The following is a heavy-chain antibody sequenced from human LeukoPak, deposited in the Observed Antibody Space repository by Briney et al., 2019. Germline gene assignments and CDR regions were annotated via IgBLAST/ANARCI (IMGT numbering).Heavy chain of an antibody. CDR2: IWYDGSNK. D-gene: IGHD6-19*01. Sequence: PGGSLRLSCAASGXTFSSYGMHWVRQAPGKGLEWVAVIWYDGSNKYYADSVKGRFTISRDNSKNTLYLQMNSLRAEDTAVYYCARDMEVAGTSIDYWGRGTLVTVSS. CDR3: ARDMEVAGTSIDY. V-gene: IGHV3-33*01. J-gene: IGHJ4*02. CDR1: GXTFSSYG.